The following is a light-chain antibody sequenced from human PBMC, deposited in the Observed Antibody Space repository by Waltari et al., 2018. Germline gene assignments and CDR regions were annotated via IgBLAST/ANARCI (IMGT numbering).Light chain of an antibody. CDR3: QSYDSGLSGMV. J-gene: IGLJ2*01. V-gene: IGLV1-40*01. CDR1: DSNIGAGYD. Sequence: QSVLAQEPSVSGAPGQRVTISCTGSDSNIGAGYDVHWYHLPPGAAPKVLISGNTDRPSGVPDRFSGSKSGTSASLDITGLQAEDEGEFYCQSYDSGLSGMVFGGGTKLTVL. CDR2: GNT.